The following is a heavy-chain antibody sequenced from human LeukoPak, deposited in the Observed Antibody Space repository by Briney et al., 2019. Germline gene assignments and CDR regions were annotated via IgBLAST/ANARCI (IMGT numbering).Heavy chain of an antibody. J-gene: IGHJ4*02. CDR2: VYYSGST. D-gene: IGHD3-16*01. CDR1: GGSVSSSSSF. V-gene: IGHV4-39*01. Sequence: SETLSLTCTVSGGSVSSSSSFWAWIRQPPGKGLEWIGNVYYSGSTHYNPSLKSRVTISLDMSKNQFSLGLTSVTAADTAMYYCARHGLYQDYGYWGQGTLVTVSS. CDR3: ARHGLYQDYGY.